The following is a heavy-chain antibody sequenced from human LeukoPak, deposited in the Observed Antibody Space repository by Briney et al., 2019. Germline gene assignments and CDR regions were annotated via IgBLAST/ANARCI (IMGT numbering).Heavy chain of an antibody. CDR3: ARGYYHDYLDY. CDR1: GFTFSSYA. CDR2: IKQDGSEK. J-gene: IGHJ4*02. V-gene: IGHV3-7*01. Sequence: GGSLRLSCAASGFTFSSYAMSWVRQAPGKGLEWVANIKQDGSEKYYVDSVKGRFTISRDNAKNSLYLQMNSLRAEDTAVYYCARGYYHDYLDYWGQGTLVTVSS. D-gene: IGHD2/OR15-2a*01.